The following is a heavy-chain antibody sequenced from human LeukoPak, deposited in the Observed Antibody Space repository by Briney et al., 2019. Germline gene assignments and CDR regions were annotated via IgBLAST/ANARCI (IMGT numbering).Heavy chain of an antibody. CDR3: ARGLGYCSGGSCYGLSAQFDY. CDR2: ISYDGSNK. Sequence: GGSLRLSCAASGFTFSSYAMHWVRQAPGKGLEWVAVISYDGSNKYHADSVKGRFTISRDNSKNTLYLQMNSLRAEDTAVHYCARGLGYCSGGSCYGLSAQFDYWGQGTLVTVSS. D-gene: IGHD2-15*01. V-gene: IGHV3-30*04. CDR1: GFTFSSYA. J-gene: IGHJ4*02.